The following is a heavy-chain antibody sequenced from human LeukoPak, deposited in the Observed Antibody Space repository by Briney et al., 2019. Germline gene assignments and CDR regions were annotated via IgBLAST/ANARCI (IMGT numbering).Heavy chain of an antibody. Sequence: SVKVSCKASGGTFSSHAMSWVRQAPGQGLEWMGGIIPILDITNYAQKFQGRVTITADKSTGTAYMELSSLRSEDTAVYYCARVNGYGDYAFDIWGQGTMVTVSS. D-gene: IGHD4-17*01. V-gene: IGHV1-69*04. J-gene: IGHJ3*02. CDR2: IIPILDIT. CDR3: ARVNGYGDYAFDI. CDR1: GGTFSSHA.